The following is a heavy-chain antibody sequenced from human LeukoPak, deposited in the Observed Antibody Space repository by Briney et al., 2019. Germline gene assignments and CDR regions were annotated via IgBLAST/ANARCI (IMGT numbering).Heavy chain of an antibody. J-gene: IGHJ4*02. CDR2: IYYSGST. CDR1: RGSISSSSYY. V-gene: IGHV4-39*01. Sequence: SETLSLTCTVPRGSISSSSYYWGWIRQPPGKGLEWIGSIYYSGSTYYNPSLKSRVTISVDTSKNQFSLKLSSVTAADTAVYYCARYDSSGGFDYWGQGTLVTVSS. CDR3: ARYDSSGGFDY. D-gene: IGHD3-22*01.